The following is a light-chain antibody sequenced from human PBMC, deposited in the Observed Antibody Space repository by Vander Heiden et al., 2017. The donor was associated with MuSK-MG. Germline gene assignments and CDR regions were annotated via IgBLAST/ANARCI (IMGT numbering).Light chain of an antibody. J-gene: IGKJ4*01. CDR3: QQGDSRPIS. Sequence: EVVLTQSPRTLSSSPGETATLSCRASQHVGDCLAWYKQKPGQAPRLLISGASKRATDIPGRFSGDGSGTDFTLTIRNLESEDFALYFCQQGDSRPISFGGGTNVDSK. CDR1: QHVGDC. CDR2: GAS. V-gene: IGKV3-11*01.